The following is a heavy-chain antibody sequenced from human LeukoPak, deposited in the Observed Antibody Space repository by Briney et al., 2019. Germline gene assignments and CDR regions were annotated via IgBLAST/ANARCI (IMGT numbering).Heavy chain of an antibody. Sequence: GGSLRLSCAASGFTFSGSAMHWVRQASGKGLEWVGRIRSKANSYATAYAASVKGRFTISRDDSKNTAYLQMNSLKTEDTAVYYCAKVFKYCSSTSCSPDFFDYWGQGTLVTVSS. CDR2: IRSKANSYAT. J-gene: IGHJ4*02. CDR3: AKVFKYCSSTSCSPDFFDY. CDR1: GFTFSGSA. D-gene: IGHD2-2*01. V-gene: IGHV3-73*01.